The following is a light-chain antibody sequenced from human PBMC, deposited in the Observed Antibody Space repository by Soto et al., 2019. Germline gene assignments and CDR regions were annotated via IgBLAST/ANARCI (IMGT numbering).Light chain of an antibody. Sequence: QSVLTQPPSVSEAPRQRVAISCYGSSSNIGNNAVNWYQQLPGKAPKLLIYYDDLLPSGVSDRFSGSKSGTSASLAISVLQSEDEADYYCAAWDDSLNGPVFGGGTQLTVL. CDR2: YDD. V-gene: IGLV1-36*01. CDR1: SSNIGNNA. J-gene: IGLJ7*01. CDR3: AAWDDSLNGPV.